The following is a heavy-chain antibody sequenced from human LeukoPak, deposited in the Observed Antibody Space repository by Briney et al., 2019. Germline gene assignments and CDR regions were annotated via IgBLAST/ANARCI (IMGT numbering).Heavy chain of an antibody. CDR3: ATDLTPEYSGSPLAY. Sequence: ASVKVSCKVSGYTLTELSMHWVRQAPGKGLEWKGGFDPEDGETIYAQKFQGRVTMTEDTSTDTAYMELSSLRSEDTAVYYCATDLTPEYSGSPLAYWGQGTLVTVSS. J-gene: IGHJ4*02. D-gene: IGHD1-26*01. V-gene: IGHV1-24*01. CDR2: FDPEDGET. CDR1: GYTLTELS.